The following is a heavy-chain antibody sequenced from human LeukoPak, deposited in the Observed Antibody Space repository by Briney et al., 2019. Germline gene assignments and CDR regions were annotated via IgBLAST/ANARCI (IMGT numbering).Heavy chain of an antibody. J-gene: IGHJ4*02. V-gene: IGHV3-23*01. Sequence: AISGSGGSTYSADSVKGRFTISRDNSKNTLYLQMNSLRAEDTAVYYCAKKVYYDSSGYIDYWGQGTLVTVSS. CDR3: AKKVYYDSSGYIDY. D-gene: IGHD3-22*01. CDR2: ISGSGGST.